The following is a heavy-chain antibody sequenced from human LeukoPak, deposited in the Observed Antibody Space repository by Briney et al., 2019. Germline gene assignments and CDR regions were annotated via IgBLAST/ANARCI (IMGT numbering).Heavy chain of an antibody. V-gene: IGHV4-39*01. CDR1: GGSISSSSYY. Sequence: PSETLSLTCTVSGGSISSSSYYWGWIRQPPGKGLEWIGSIYYSGSTYYNPSLKSRVTISVDTSKNQFPLKLSSVTAADTAVYYCARIWLRAFDIWGQGTMVTVSS. D-gene: IGHD5-24*01. J-gene: IGHJ3*02. CDR3: ARIWLRAFDI. CDR2: IYYSGST.